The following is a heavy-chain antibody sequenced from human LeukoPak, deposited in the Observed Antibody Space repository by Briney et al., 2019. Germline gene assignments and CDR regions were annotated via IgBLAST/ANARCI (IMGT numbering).Heavy chain of an antibody. D-gene: IGHD6-19*01. CDR1: GGSTSSSSDH. V-gene: IGHV4-39*01. J-gene: IGHJ4*02. Sequence: SETLSLTCTASGGSTSSSSDHWDWIRQPPGKGLEWIGTVYYSGSTYYNPSLKSRVTISVDTSRNQFSLKLSSVTAADTAVYYCARPGSGWSLDYWGQGTLATVSS. CDR3: ARPGSGWSLDY. CDR2: VYYSGST.